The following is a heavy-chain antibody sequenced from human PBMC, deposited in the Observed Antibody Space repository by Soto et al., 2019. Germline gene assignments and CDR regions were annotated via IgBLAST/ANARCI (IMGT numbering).Heavy chain of an antibody. D-gene: IGHD1-1*01. CDR2: ISTYNGDT. V-gene: IGHV1-18*01. Sequence: ASVKVSCKASGYTFTRSGISWVRQAPGQGLEWMGWISTYNGDTNYAQTFQGRVTMTTDTSTSTAYMELRSLRSDDTAVYYCARDGNPVADPWGQGTLVTVSS. J-gene: IGHJ5*02. CDR3: ARDGNPVADP. CDR1: GYTFTRSG.